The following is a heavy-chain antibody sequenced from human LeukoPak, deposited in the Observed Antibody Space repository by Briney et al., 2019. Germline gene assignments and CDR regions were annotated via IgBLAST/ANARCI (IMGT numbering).Heavy chain of an antibody. J-gene: IGHJ3*02. Sequence: PGGSLRLSCEASGFIITSHWMSWVRQAPGKRPEWVANIKQDGSDKYYLDSVKGRFTISRDNAKNSLYLQMNSLRDEDTAMYYCVRGGDTLDMWGQETMVTVSS. CDR2: IKQDGSDK. CDR3: VRGGDTLDM. D-gene: IGHD3-16*01. V-gene: IGHV3-7*01. CDR1: GFIITSHW.